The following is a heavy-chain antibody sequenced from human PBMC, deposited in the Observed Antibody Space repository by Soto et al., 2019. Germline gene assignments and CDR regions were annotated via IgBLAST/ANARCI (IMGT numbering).Heavy chain of an antibody. CDR3: ARGGLGYCSGGSCYSAELSRYYYGMDV. Sequence: QVQLQESGPGLVKPSQTLSLTCTVSGGSISSGGYYWSWIRQHPGKGLEWIGYIYYSGSTYYNPSPNSRVTISVDTSKHQCSLKLSSVTAADTAVYYCARGGLGYCSGGSCYSAELSRYYYGMDVWGQGTTVTVSS. CDR1: GGSISSGGYY. J-gene: IGHJ6*02. D-gene: IGHD2-15*01. V-gene: IGHV4-31*03. CDR2: IYYSGST.